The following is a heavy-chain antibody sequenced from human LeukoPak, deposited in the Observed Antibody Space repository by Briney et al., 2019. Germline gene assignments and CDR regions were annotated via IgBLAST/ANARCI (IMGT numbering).Heavy chain of an antibody. CDR2: ISGSGGST. J-gene: IGHJ4*02. D-gene: IGHD2-2*01. Sequence: GGSLRLSCAASGFSFSSYAMSWVRQAPGKGLEWVSAISGSGGSTYYADSVKGRFTISRDNSKNTLYLQMDSLRAEDTAVYYCAKRLIVVVPAATDYWGQGTLVTVSS. CDR1: GFSFSSYA. V-gene: IGHV3-23*01. CDR3: AKRLIVVVPAATDY.